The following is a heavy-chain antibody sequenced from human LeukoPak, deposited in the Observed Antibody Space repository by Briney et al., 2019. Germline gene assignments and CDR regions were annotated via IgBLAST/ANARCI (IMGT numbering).Heavy chain of an antibody. CDR2: INPNSGGT. CDR1: GYTFTGYY. D-gene: IGHD3-22*01. Sequence: ASVKVSCKASGYTFTGYYMHWVRQAPGQGLEWMGWINPNSGGTNYAQKFQGRVTMTRDTSISTAYMELNRLRSDDTAVYYCAREKDSSGYYFGYFQHWGQGTLVTVSS. J-gene: IGHJ1*01. V-gene: IGHV1-2*02. CDR3: AREKDSSGYYFGYFQH.